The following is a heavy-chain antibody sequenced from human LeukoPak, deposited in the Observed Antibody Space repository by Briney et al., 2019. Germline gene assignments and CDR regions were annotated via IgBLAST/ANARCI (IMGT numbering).Heavy chain of an antibody. CDR3: ARAQVRGSIAVAGGGGY. D-gene: IGHD6-19*01. J-gene: IGHJ4*02. CDR1: GYTFTSYA. Sequence: ASVKVSCKASGYTFTSYAMNWVRQAPGQGLEWMGWINTNTGNPTYAQGFTGRFVFSLDTSVSTAYLQISSLKAEDTAVYYCARAQVRGSIAVAGGGGYWGQGTLVTVSS. CDR2: INTNTGNP. V-gene: IGHV7-4-1*02.